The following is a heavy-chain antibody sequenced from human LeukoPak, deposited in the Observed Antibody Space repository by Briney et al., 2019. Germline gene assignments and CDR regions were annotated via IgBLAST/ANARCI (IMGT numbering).Heavy chain of an antibody. CDR2: IYTSGST. CDR3: ARGYFDSRGYSNPFDM. V-gene: IGHV4-4*07. Sequence: SETLSLTCTVSGGSISSYYWSWIRQPAGKGLEWIGRIYTSGSTNYNPSLKSRVTISVDKSKNQFSLKLSSVTAADTAVYYCARGYFDSRGYSNPFDMWGQGTMVTVSS. J-gene: IGHJ3*02. D-gene: IGHD3-22*01. CDR1: GGSISSYY.